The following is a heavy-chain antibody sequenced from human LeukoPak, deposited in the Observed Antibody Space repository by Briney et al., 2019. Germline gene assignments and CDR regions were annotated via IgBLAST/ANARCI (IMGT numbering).Heavy chain of an antibody. Sequence: PGGSLRLSCAASGFTFSSYGMNWVRQAPGKGLEWVSSISSSGTYIYFADSVKGRLTISRDNAKNSLYLQMNSLRAEDTALYYCAREQSYSEEIVVVNPPFDYWGQGTLVTVSS. J-gene: IGHJ4*02. D-gene: IGHD2-21*01. CDR1: GFTFSSYG. CDR2: ISSSGTYI. V-gene: IGHV3-21*01. CDR3: AREQSYSEEIVVVNPPFDY.